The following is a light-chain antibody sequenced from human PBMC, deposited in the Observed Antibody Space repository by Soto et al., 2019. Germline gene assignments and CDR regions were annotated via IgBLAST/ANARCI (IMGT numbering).Light chain of an antibody. Sequence: SVLTQSPGTLSLSPGERATLSCRASQSVTSRFFAWYQQKPGQAPRLLIYTVSTRATGIPDRFRGSGSGTNFTLTISRLEPDDFAVYYCQQCGSSPWMFGQRTRLEIK. J-gene: IGKJ5*01. CDR1: QSVTSRF. CDR2: TVS. CDR3: QQCGSSPWM. V-gene: IGKV3-20*01.